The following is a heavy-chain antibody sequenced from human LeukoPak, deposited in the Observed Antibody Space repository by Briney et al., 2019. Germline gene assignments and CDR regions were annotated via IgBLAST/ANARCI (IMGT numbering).Heavy chain of an antibody. CDR2: IYYSGST. CDR3: VSRYDFWSGYPLGAEYFQH. Sequence: SETLSLTCTVSGGSISSSSYYWGWIRQPPGKGLEWIGSIYYSGSTYYNPSLKSRVTISVDTSKNQFSLKLSSVTAADTAVYYCVSRYDFWSGYPLGAEYFQHWGQGTLVTVSS. V-gene: IGHV4-39*07. J-gene: IGHJ1*01. D-gene: IGHD3-3*01. CDR1: GGSISSSSYY.